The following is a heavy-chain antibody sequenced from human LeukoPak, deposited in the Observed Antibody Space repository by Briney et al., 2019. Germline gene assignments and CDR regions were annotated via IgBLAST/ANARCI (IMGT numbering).Heavy chain of an antibody. CDR2: IIPILGIA. J-gene: IGHJ5*02. CDR1: GYTFTSYY. CDR3: ARARITIFGVVPTNWFDP. D-gene: IGHD3-3*01. V-gene: IGHV1-69*04. Sequence: ASVKVSCKASGYTFTSYYMHWVRQAPGQGLEWMGRIIPILGIANYAQKFQGRVTITADKSTSTAYMELSSLRSEDTAVYYCARARITIFGVVPTNWFDPWGRGTLVTVSS.